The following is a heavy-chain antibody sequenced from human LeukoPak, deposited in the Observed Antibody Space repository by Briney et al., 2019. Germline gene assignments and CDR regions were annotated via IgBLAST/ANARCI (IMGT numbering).Heavy chain of an antibody. V-gene: IGHV4-61*02. CDR3: AREGIYIRGAFDM. CDR2: VYTSGIT. D-gene: IGHD3-3*02. J-gene: IGHJ3*02. CDR1: GGSLSSANYQ. Sequence: SQTLSLTCTVSGGSLSSANYQWSWVRQPAGEGLEWIGRVYTSGITSWTTNYDPSLKSRVTISADTSRNQLSLKLSSVTAADTAVYYCAREGIYIRGAFDMWGQGTMVTVSS.